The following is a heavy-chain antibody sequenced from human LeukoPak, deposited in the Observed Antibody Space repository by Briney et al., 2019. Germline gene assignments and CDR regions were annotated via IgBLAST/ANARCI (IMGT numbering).Heavy chain of an antibody. CDR1: GFTLSSYW. J-gene: IGHJ2*01. CDR2: IKQDGSEK. CDR3: ARGEGIAVAGKSVGYFDL. Sequence: GGSLRLSCAASGFTLSSYWMSWVRQAPGKGLEWVANIKQDGSEKYYVDSVKGRFTISRDNAKNSLYLQMNSLRAEDTAVYYCARGEGIAVAGKSVGYFDLWGRGTLVTVSS. D-gene: IGHD6-19*01. V-gene: IGHV3-7*03.